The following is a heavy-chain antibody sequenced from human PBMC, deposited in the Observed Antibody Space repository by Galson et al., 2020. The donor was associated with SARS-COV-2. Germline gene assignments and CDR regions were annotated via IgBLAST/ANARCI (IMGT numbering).Heavy chain of an antibody. D-gene: IGHD3-10*01. V-gene: IGHV5-51*01. CDR2: IYPADSDS. CDR1: GYTFGNNW. Sequence: GESLKISCQGSGYTFGNNWIGWVRQMPGKGLEWMGMIYPADSDSTYSPSFEGQVTISVDKSISTAYLQCSSLKALDAAMYYCGRINVIRGVYFFDCWGQGTRVTVSS. CDR3: GRINVIRGVYFFDC. J-gene: IGHJ4*02.